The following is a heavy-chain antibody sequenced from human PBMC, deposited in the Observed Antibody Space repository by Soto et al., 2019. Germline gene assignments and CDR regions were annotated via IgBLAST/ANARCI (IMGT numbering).Heavy chain of an antibody. D-gene: IGHD6-6*01. V-gene: IGHV3-30-3*01. Sequence: PGGSVRLSCAASGFTFSSYAMHWVRQAPGKGLEWVAVISYDGTNKYYSDSVTGRFTVSRDNSKNTLYLQMSSLRPEDTAVYYCARPLSARDYYFYNGVDVWGQGTTVTVSS. CDR3: ARPLSARDYYFYNGVDV. CDR2: ISYDGTNK. J-gene: IGHJ6*02. CDR1: GFTFSSYA.